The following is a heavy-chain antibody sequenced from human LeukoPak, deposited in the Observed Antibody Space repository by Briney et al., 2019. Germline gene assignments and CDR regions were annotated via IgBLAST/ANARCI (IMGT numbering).Heavy chain of an antibody. D-gene: IGHD3-22*01. J-gene: IGHJ5*02. CDR2: INPNSGGT. CDR3: ARGNNYDSGDYYSWFDP. V-gene: IGHV1-2*02. Sequence: EASVKVSCKASGYTFTGYYMHWVRQAPGQGLEWMGWINPNSGGTNYVQKFQGRVTMTRDTSISTANMELSRLTSDDTAVYYCARGNNYDSGDYYSWFDPWGQGTLVTVSS. CDR1: GYTFTGYY.